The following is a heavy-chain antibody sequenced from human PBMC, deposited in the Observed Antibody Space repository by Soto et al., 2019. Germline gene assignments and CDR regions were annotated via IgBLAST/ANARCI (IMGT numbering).Heavy chain of an antibody. CDR3: ARVGIAARRDFDY. D-gene: IGHD6-6*01. CDR1: GFTFSSYW. CDR2: IKQDGSEK. J-gene: IGHJ4*02. Sequence: GGSLRLSCAASGFTFSSYWMSWVRQAPGKGLEWVANIKQDGSEKFYVDSVKGRFTISRDDARNSLYLQMNSLRAEDTAVYYCARVGIAARRDFDYWGQGTLVTVSS. V-gene: IGHV3-7*03.